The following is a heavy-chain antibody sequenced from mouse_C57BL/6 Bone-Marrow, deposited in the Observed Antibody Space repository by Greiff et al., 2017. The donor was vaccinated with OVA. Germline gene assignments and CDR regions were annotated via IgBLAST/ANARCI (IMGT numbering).Heavy chain of an antibody. D-gene: IGHD1-1*01. CDR1: GFTFSDYY. CDR2: ISNGGGST. Sequence: EVKLVESGGGLVQPGGSLKLSCAASGFTFSDYYMYWVRQTPEKRLEWVAYISNGGGSTYYPDTVKGRFTISRDHAKNTLYLQLSRLKSEDTAMYYCARHGGGYYYGSSPYWYFDGWGTGTTVTVSS. CDR3: ARHGGGYYYGSSPYWYFDG. V-gene: IGHV5-12*01. J-gene: IGHJ1*03.